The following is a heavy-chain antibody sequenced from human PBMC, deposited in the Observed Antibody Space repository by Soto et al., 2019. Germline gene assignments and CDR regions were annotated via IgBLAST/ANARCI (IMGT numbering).Heavy chain of an antibody. CDR3: ARGAVYYDSSGYFSY. Sequence: TLSLTCAVSGGSISSGGYSWSWIRQPPGKGLEWIGYIYHSGSTYYNPSLKSRVTISVDRSKNQFSLKLSSVTAADTAVYYCARGAVYYDSSGYFSYWGQGTLVTVSS. CDR1: GGSISSGGYS. D-gene: IGHD3-22*01. J-gene: IGHJ4*02. V-gene: IGHV4-30-2*01. CDR2: IYHSGST.